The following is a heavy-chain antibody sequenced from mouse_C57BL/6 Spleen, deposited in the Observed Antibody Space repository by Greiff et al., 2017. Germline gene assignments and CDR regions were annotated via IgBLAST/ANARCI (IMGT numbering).Heavy chain of an antibody. Sequence: QVQLKQSGAELVKPGASVKISCKASGYAFSSYWMNWVKQRPGKGLEWIGQIYPGDGDTTYNGKFKGKATLTADKSSSTAYMQLSSLTSEDSAVYFCAYDYDDYFDYWGQGTTLTVSS. V-gene: IGHV1-80*01. D-gene: IGHD2-4*01. CDR1: GYAFSSYW. CDR2: IYPGDGDT. CDR3: AYDYDDYFDY. J-gene: IGHJ2*01.